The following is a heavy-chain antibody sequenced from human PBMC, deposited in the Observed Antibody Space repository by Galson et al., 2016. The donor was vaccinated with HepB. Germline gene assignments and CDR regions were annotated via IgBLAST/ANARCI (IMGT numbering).Heavy chain of an antibody. CDR1: GYIFASNG. V-gene: IGHV1-18*04. D-gene: IGHD6-13*01. J-gene: IGHJ4*02. Sequence: SVKVSCKASGYIFASNGISWVRQAPGQGLEWMGWISPKDGNTNYAQKLQGRVTMTTDTPTRTAYMELRSLRSDDTAVYFCARDWSGEQQVISDYWGQGTLVTVSS. CDR3: ARDWSGEQQVISDY. CDR2: ISPKDGNT.